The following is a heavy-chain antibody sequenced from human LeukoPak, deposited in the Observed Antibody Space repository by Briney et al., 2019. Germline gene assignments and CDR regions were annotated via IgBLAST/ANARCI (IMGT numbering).Heavy chain of an antibody. CDR3: AKAGGLVGATNYYYYMDV. CDR1: GFTFSSYG. J-gene: IGHJ6*03. Sequence: PGGSLRLSCAASGFTFSSYGMHWVRQAPGKGLEWVAVISYDGSNKYYADSVKGRFTISRDNSKNTLYLQMNSLRAEDTAVYYCAKAGGLVGATNYYYYMDVWGKGTTVSVSS. CDR2: ISYDGSNK. D-gene: IGHD1-26*01. V-gene: IGHV3-30*18.